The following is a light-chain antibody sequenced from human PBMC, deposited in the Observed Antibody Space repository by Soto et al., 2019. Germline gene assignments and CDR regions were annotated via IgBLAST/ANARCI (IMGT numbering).Light chain of an antibody. CDR1: QSISSW. CDR2: KAS. J-gene: IGKJ1*01. CDR3: HQYNNYWT. V-gene: IGKV1-5*03. Sequence: DIQMTQSPSTLSASVGDRVTITCRASQSISSWLAWYQQKPGKAPKLLIYKASSLESGVPSRFSGSGSGTEFSLSISSLQPDDFATYYCHQYNNYWTFGQGTKVDIK.